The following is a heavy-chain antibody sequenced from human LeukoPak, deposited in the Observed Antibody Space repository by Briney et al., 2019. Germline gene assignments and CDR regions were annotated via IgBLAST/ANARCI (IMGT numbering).Heavy chain of an antibody. Sequence: PGGSLRLSCAASGFTFSSYAMSWVRQAPGKGLEWVSAITGSATNTYYADSVQGRFTISRDNSKNTLYLQMNSLRAEDTAIYYCAKDLYSSAWSFDYWGQGTLVTVSS. CDR3: AKDLYSSAWSFDY. J-gene: IGHJ4*02. V-gene: IGHV3-23*01. CDR2: ITGSATNT. CDR1: GFTFSSYA. D-gene: IGHD6-19*01.